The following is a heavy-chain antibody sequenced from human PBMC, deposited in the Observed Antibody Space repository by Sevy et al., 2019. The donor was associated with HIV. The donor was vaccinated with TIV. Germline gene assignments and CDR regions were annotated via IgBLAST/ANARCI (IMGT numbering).Heavy chain of an antibody. J-gene: IGHJ5*02. CDR3: VSPGGKGCDA. Sequence: GGSLRLSCAASGFTFSSYWMSWVRQAPGKGREGVANIKQDGSEKYYVDSVKGRFTISRDNAKNSLYLQMNSLRAEDTAVYYCVSPGGKGCDAWGQGTLVTVSS. CDR1: GFTFSSYW. D-gene: IGHD3-16*01. V-gene: IGHV3-7*03. CDR2: IKQDGSEK.